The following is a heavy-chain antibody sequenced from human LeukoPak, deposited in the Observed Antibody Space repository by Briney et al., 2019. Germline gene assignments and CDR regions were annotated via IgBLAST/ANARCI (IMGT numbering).Heavy chain of an antibody. Sequence: SETLSLTRTVSGGSISSYYWSWIRQPPGKGLEWIGYIYDSGSTNYNPSLKSRVTISVDTSKNQFSLNLSSVTAADTAVYYCAGGSGWPHFDYWGQGALVTVSS. CDR3: AGGSGWPHFDY. D-gene: IGHD6-19*01. J-gene: IGHJ4*02. CDR1: GGSISSYY. V-gene: IGHV4-59*01. CDR2: IYDSGST.